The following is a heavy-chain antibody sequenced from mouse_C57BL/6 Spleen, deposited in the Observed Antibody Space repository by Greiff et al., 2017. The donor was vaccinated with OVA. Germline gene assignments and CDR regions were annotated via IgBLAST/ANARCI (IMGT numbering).Heavy chain of an antibody. CDR2: FHPYNDDT. CDR3: ARMNLYGNYAMDY. Sequence: QVHVKQSGAELVKPGASVKMSCKASGYTFTTYPIEWMKQNHGKSLEWIGNFHPYNDDTKYNEKFKGKATLTVEKSSSTVYLELSRLTSDDSAVYYCARMNLYGNYAMDYWGQGTSVTVSS. D-gene: IGHD2-1*01. CDR1: GYTFTTYP. J-gene: IGHJ4*01. V-gene: IGHV1-47*01.